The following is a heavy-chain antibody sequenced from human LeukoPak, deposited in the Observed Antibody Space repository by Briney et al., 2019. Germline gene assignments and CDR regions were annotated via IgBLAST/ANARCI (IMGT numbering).Heavy chain of an antibody. CDR3: ARGVVVITRYWYFDL. J-gene: IGHJ2*01. Sequence: SETLSLTCTVSGGSISSGAYYWSWIRQPPGKGLERIGYIYYSGSTYYNPSLKSRVTISVDTSKNQFSLKLSSVTAADTAVYYCARGVVVITRYWYFDLWGRGTLVTVSS. CDR1: GGSISSGAYY. V-gene: IGHV4-30-4*01. CDR2: IYYSGST. D-gene: IGHD3-22*01.